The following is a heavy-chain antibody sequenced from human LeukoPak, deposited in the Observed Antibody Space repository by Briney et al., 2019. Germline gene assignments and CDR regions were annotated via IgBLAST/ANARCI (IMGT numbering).Heavy chain of an antibody. CDR2: INHSGST. CDR1: GGSFSGYY. CDR3: ARAGSYSSSWGDLDY. J-gene: IGHJ4*02. V-gene: IGHV4-34*01. D-gene: IGHD6-13*01. Sequence: SETLSLTCAVYGGSFSGYYWSWIRQPPGKGLEWIGEINHSGSTNYNPSLKSRVTISVDTSKNQFSLKLSSVTAADTAVYYCARAGSYSSSWGDLDYWGQGTLVTVSS.